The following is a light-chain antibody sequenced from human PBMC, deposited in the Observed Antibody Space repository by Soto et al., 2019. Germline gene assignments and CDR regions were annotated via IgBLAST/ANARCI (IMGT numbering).Light chain of an antibody. Sequence: DIQMTQSPSSLSASVGDRVTITCRASQSIITYLNWYQQKPGEAPKLLIYASNLQSGVPSRFSGSRSGTDFTPTITSLQTEEFSTYYCQQSYDANWTFGQGTKVDNK. V-gene: IGKV1-39*01. CDR1: QSIITY. CDR2: AS. CDR3: QQSYDANWT. J-gene: IGKJ1*01.